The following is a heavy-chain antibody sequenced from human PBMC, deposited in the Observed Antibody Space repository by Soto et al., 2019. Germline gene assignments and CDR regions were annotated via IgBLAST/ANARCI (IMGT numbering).Heavy chain of an antibody. CDR1: GFTFSSYE. CDR3: ASSLPFYYGMDV. D-gene: IGHD3-16*01. CDR2: ISSSGSTI. J-gene: IGHJ6*02. V-gene: IGHV3-48*03. Sequence: EVQLVESGGGLVQPGGSLRLSCTASGFTFSSYEMNWVRQAPGKGLEWVSYISSSGSTIYYADSVKGRFTISRDNAKNSLYLQMNSLRAEDTAVYYCASSLPFYYGMDVWGQGTTVTVSS.